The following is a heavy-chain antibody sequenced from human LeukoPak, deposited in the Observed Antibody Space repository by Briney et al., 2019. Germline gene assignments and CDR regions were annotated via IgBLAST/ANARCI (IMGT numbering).Heavy chain of an antibody. CDR2: IWYDGSNK. Sequence: GGSLRLSCAASGFTFSTYGMHGVRQAPGKGLEGVAVIWYDGSNKYYADSVKGRFTISRDNSKNTLYLQMDSLRAEDTAVYYCAKDRLGLIWYFDYWGQGTLVTVSS. V-gene: IGHV3-33*06. CDR1: GFTFSTYG. D-gene: IGHD3-10*01. CDR3: AKDRLGLIWYFDY. J-gene: IGHJ4*02.